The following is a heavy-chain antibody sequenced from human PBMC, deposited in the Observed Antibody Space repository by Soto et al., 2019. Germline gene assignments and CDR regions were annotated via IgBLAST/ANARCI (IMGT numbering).Heavy chain of an antibody. CDR1: GASISGSYYY. Sequence: SETLSLTXAVSGASISGSYYYWAWLRQSPGKGPEWIGSVFYTGFTSYNPSLESRVSVSVDTSKSQFSLKLSAVTAADTAVYYCATSQKGYNWNYFDHWGQGALVTV. J-gene: IGHJ4*02. CDR2: VFYTGFT. D-gene: IGHD1-20*01. CDR3: ATSQKGYNWNYFDH. V-gene: IGHV4-39*01.